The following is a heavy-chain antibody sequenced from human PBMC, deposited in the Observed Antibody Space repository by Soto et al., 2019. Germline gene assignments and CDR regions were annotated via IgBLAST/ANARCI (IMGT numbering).Heavy chain of an antibody. CDR2: IWSDGNDK. J-gene: IGHJ6*02. Sequence: ESGGGVVQPGRSLRLSCVGSEFTFSSYGMNWVRQAPGKGLEWVAFIWSDGNDKDYADSVKGRFTISRDNAKNTIYLEMNNLRVEDTAVYYCARPGGRMGFKYGLDVWGQGTTVIVSS. D-gene: IGHD3-16*01. CDR1: EFTFSSYG. CDR3: ARPGGRMGFKYGLDV. V-gene: IGHV3-33*01.